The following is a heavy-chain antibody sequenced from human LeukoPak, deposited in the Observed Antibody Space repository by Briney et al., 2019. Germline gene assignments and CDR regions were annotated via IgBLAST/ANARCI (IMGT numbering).Heavy chain of an antibody. D-gene: IGHD4-17*01. CDR2: IYSGGST. J-gene: IGHJ4*02. CDR3: ARSPDSLREGDN. Sequence: GGSLRLSCAASGFTVSSNYMSWVRQAPGKGLEWVSVIYSGGSTYYADSVKGRFTISRDSSKNTLYLQMNSLRAEDTAVYYCARSPDSLREGDNWGRGTLVTVSS. V-gene: IGHV3-53*01. CDR1: GFTVSSNY.